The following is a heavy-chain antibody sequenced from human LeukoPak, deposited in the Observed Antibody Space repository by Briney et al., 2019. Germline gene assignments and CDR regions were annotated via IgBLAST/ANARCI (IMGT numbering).Heavy chain of an antibody. Sequence: GGSLRLSCAASGFTFSSYGMHWVRQAPGKGLEWVAVISINGSNEFYADSVKGRFTISRDTSKNTLYLQMNSLRTEDTAVYYCARDYSIPPAAGSLYNWFAPWGQGTLVTVSS. D-gene: IGHD6-13*01. CDR2: ISINGSNE. V-gene: IGHV3-30*03. CDR1: GFTFSSYG. J-gene: IGHJ5*02. CDR3: ARDYSIPPAAGSLYNWFAP.